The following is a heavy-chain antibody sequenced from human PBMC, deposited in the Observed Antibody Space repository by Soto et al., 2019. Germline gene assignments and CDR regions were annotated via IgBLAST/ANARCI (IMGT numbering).Heavy chain of an antibody. Sequence: RRLSCAASGFMFSHYGMNWVRQAPGKGLEWVAGVWHDGSKKYYRDSLKGRLTISRDNSKNTVYLQMDGLRADDTAVYYFTRHTVDYWGQGNLVTVSS. D-gene: IGHD5-18*01. CDR1: GFMFSHYG. CDR3: TRHTVDY. CDR2: VWHDGSKK. V-gene: IGHV3-33*01. J-gene: IGHJ4*02.